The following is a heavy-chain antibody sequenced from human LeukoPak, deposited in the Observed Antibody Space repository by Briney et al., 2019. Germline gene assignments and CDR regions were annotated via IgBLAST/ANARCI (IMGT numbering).Heavy chain of an antibody. J-gene: IGHJ4*02. CDR3: TRDHWGENY. Sequence: GASVKVSCKASGYTFTGYYIHWVRQAPGQGLEWMGWVDSYSGGTRYAEKFQGRVTMTRDTSISTVYMELSGLKSDDTAMYYCTRDHWGENYWGQGTLVTVSS. D-gene: IGHD3-10*01. V-gene: IGHV1-2*02. CDR1: GYTFTGYY. CDR2: VDSYSGGT.